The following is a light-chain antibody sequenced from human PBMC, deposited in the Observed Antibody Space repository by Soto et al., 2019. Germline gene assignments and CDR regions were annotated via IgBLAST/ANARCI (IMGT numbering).Light chain of an antibody. CDR3: QQLNSYPLT. CDR1: QSISSY. V-gene: IGKV1-39*01. CDR2: AAS. J-gene: IGKJ4*01. Sequence: DIQMTQSPSSRSASVGDRVTITCRASQSISSYLNWYQQKPGKAPKLLIYAASSLQSGVPSRFSGSGSGTDFTLTISSLQPEDFATYYCQQLNSYPLTFGGGTKVDIK.